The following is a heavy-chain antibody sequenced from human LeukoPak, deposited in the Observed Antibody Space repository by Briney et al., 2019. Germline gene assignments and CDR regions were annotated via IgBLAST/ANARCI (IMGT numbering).Heavy chain of an antibody. CDR1: GGTFSSYA. CDR3: GIVVVPAAPGDYYYYMDV. D-gene: IGHD2-2*01. Sequence: SVKVSCKASGGTFSSYAISWVRQAPGQGLEWMGGIIPIFGTANYAQKFQGRVTITTDESTGTAYMELSSLRSEDTAVYYCGIVVVPAAPGDYYYYMDVWGKGTTVTVSS. V-gene: IGHV1-69*05. J-gene: IGHJ6*03. CDR2: IIPIFGTA.